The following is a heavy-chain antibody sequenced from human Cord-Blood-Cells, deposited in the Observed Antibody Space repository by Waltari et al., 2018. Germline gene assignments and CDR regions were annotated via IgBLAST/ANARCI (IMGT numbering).Heavy chain of an antibody. D-gene: IGHD6-13*01. CDR3: ARAIAAAGAFDI. CDR2: IYYSGST. Sequence: QVQLQASGPGLVKPSETLSLTCTVPGGSISSYYWSWIRQTPGKGLEWIGYIYYSGSTNYNPSLKSRVTISVDTSKNQFSLKLSSVTAADTAVYYCARAIAAAGAFDIWGQGTMVTVSS. V-gene: IGHV4-59*01. CDR1: GGSISSYY. J-gene: IGHJ3*02.